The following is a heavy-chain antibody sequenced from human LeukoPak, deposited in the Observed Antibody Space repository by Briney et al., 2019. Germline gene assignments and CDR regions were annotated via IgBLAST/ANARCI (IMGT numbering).Heavy chain of an antibody. V-gene: IGHV4-39*01. CDR3: ARFPTYYYGSGSYYIDY. CDR1: GGSISSSSYY. J-gene: IGHJ4*02. Sequence: SETLSLTCTVSGGSISSSSYYWGWIRHPPGKGLEWIGSIYYSGSTYYNPSLKSRVTISVDTSKNQFSLKLSSVTAADTAVYYCARFPTYYYGSGSYYIDYWGQGTLVTVSS. D-gene: IGHD3-10*01. CDR2: IYYSGST.